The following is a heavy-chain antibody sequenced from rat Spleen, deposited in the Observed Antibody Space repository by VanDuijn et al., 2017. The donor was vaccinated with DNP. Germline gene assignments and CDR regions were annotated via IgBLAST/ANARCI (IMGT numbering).Heavy chain of an antibody. CDR3: ARGGS. CDR1: GFSLTNYH. J-gene: IGHJ2*01. V-gene: IGHV2-27*01. CDR2: IQSAGST. Sequence: QVQLKESGPGLVQPSQTLSLTCTVSGFSLTNYHVDWVRQPPGKGLEWMGRIQSAGSTDYNSALKSRLSISRDTSKSQVFLKMNSLQTEDTAMYFCARGGSWGQGVMVTVSS. D-gene: IGHD5-1*01.